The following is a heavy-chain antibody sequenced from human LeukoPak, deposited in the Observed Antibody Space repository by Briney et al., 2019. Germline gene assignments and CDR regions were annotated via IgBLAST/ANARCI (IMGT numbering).Heavy chain of an antibody. CDR3: ASGKELAFFLGD. Sequence: SETLSLTCSVSGGSITSGTYYWDWLRQPPGKGLEWIGTMFYTGRTDYNPSLKSRVTISVDTSKNQFSLKVTSVTAADTAVYYCASGKELAFFLGDWGQGTLVAVSS. CDR1: GGSITSGTYY. J-gene: IGHJ4*02. CDR2: MFYTGRT. V-gene: IGHV4-39*01. D-gene: IGHD1-26*01.